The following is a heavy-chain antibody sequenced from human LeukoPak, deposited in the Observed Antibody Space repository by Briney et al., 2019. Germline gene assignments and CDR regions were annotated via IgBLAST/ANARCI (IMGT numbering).Heavy chain of an antibody. CDR2: INPSGAST. Sequence: ASVKVSCKASGYTFTSYYMHWVRQAPGQGLEWMGIINPSGASTGYAQKFQGRVTMTRDTSTSTVYMELSSLRSEDTAVYYCARDRSYGDGGDYWGQGTLVTVSS. CDR3: ARDRSYGDGGDY. J-gene: IGHJ4*02. D-gene: IGHD5-18*01. V-gene: IGHV1-46*01. CDR1: GYTFTSYY.